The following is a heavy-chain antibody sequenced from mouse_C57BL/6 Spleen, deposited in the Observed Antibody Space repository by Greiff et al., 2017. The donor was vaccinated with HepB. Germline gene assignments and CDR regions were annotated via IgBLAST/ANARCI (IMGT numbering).Heavy chain of an antibody. CDR3: ARDGKDYYRAIDY. D-gene: IGHD1-1*01. Sequence: EVMLVESEGGLVQPGSSMKLSCTASGFTFSDYYMAWVRQVPEKGLEWVANINYDGSSTYYLDSLKSRFIISRDNAKNILYLQMSSLKSEDTATYYCARDGKDYYRAIDYWGQGTSVTVSS. V-gene: IGHV5-16*01. CDR2: INYDGSST. CDR1: GFTFSDYY. J-gene: IGHJ4*01.